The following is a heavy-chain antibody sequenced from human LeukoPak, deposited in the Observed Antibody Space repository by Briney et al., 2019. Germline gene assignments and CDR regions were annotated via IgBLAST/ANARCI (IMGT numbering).Heavy chain of an antibody. D-gene: IGHD2-21*02. V-gene: IGHV4-34*01. CDR3: ARGLVTAIPHYFDY. CDR1: GGSFSGYY. J-gene: IGHJ4*02. CDR2: INHSGST. Sequence: SETQSLTCAVYGGSFSGYYWSWIRQPPGKGLEWIGEINHSGSTNYNPSLKSRVTISVDTSKNQFSLKLSSVTAADTAVYYCARGLVTAIPHYFDYWGQGTLVTVSS.